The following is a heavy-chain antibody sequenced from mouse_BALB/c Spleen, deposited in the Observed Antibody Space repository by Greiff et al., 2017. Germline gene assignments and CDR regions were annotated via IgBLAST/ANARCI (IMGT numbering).Heavy chain of an antibody. D-gene: IGHD2-4*01. J-gene: IGHJ4*01. V-gene: IGHV5-12-1*01. Sequence: EVKLMESGGGLVKPGGSLKLSCAASGFAFSSYDMSWVRQTPEKRLEWVAYISSGGGSTYYPDTVKGRFTISRDNAKNTLYLQMSSLKSEDTAMYYCARPSTMITSYAMVYWGQGTSVTVSS. CDR3: ARPSTMITSYAMVY. CDR2: ISSGGGST. CDR1: GFAFSSYD.